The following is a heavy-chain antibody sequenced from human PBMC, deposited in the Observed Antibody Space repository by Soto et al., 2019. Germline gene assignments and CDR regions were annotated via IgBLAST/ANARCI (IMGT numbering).Heavy chain of an antibody. CDR1: GFTFSGHW. CDR3: APHYYDNAFDM. J-gene: IGHJ3*02. CDR2: INSDGSIT. D-gene: IGHD3-22*01. V-gene: IGHV3-74*01. Sequence: AGGSLRLSCAASGFTFSGHWMHWVRQAPGKGLVWVSRINSDGSITSYVDSVKGRFTISRDDAKNTLYLQMNSLRAEDTAVYYCAPHYYDNAFDMWGQGTLVTVSS.